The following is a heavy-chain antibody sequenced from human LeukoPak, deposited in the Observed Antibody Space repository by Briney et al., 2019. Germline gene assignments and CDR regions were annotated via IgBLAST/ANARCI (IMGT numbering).Heavy chain of an antibody. D-gene: IGHD3/OR15-3a*01. CDR1: GFTFSSYA. CDR3: AKGRYWTPI. J-gene: IGHJ3*02. Sequence: PGGSLRLSCAAAGFTFSSYAMTWVREAPGKGLEWVSAISGSGGSTYYADSAKGRFTISRDNSKNTLYLQMNSLRAEDTAFYYCAKGRYWTPIWGQGTMVTVSS. CDR2: ISGSGGST. V-gene: IGHV3-23*01.